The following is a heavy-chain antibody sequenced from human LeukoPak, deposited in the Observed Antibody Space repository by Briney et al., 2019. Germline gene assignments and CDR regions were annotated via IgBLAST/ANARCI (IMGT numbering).Heavy chain of an antibody. Sequence: GGSLRLSCAASGFTFSSYSMNWVRQTPGKGLEWVSSISSSSSYIYYADSVKDRFTISRDNAKNSLYLQMNSLRAEDTAVYYCARDPYSSGRSYFDYWGQGTLVTVSS. CDR3: ARDPYSSGRSYFDY. J-gene: IGHJ4*02. CDR1: GFTFSSYS. D-gene: IGHD6-19*01. V-gene: IGHV3-21*01. CDR2: ISSSSSYI.